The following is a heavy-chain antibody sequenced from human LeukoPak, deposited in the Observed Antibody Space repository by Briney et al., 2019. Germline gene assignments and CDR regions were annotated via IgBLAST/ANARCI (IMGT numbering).Heavy chain of an antibody. V-gene: IGHV3-21*01. Sequence: PGGSLRLSCAASGFTFSSYSMSWVRQAPGKGLEWVSSISSSSSYIYYADSVKGRFTISRDNAKNSLYLQMNSLRAEDTAVYYCARVPHTYYDILTGYLYYFDYWGQGTLVTVSS. CDR1: GFTFSSYS. CDR3: ARVPHTYYDILTGYLYYFDY. D-gene: IGHD3-9*01. CDR2: ISSSSSYI. J-gene: IGHJ4*02.